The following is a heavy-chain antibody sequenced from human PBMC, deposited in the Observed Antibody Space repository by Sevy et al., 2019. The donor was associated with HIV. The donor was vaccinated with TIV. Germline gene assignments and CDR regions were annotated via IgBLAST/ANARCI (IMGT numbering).Heavy chain of an antibody. V-gene: IGHV3-9*01. J-gene: IGHJ6*02. Sequence: GGSLRLSCAASGFTFDDYAMHWVRQAPGKGLEWVSGISWNSGSIGYADSVKGRFTISRDNAKNSLYLQMNSLRAEDTALYYCAKDTFARAYVLRFLAYVWGQGTTVTVSS. CDR2: ISWNSGSI. CDR3: AKDTFARAYVLRFLAYV. D-gene: IGHD3-3*01. CDR1: GFTFDDYA.